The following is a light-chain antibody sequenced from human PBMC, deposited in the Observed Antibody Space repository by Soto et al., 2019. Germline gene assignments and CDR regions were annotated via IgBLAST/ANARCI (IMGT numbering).Light chain of an antibody. CDR3: QQYGSSLTWT. Sequence: EVVLTQSPGTVSLSPGERATLSCRASQSVTSNYLAWYQQKPGQAPRLLIYAASSRATGIQDRFSGSGSGTDFSLTITRREPEDFAVYYCQQYGSSLTWTFGQGTKVEIK. V-gene: IGKV3-20*01. CDR2: AAS. J-gene: IGKJ1*01. CDR1: QSVTSNY.